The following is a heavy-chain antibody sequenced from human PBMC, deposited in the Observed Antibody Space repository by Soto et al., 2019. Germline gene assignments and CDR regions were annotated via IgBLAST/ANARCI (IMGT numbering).Heavy chain of an antibody. J-gene: IGHJ3*02. CDR1: GGTFSSYT. D-gene: IGHD3-22*01. Sequence: SVKVSCKASGGTFSSYTISWVRQAPGQGLEWMGRIIPILGIANYAQKFQGRVTITADKSTSTAYMELSSLRSEDTAVYYCASLSVIAYYYDSSGYSHDAFDIWGQGTMVTVSS. CDR3: ASLSVIAYYYDSSGYSHDAFDI. V-gene: IGHV1-69*02. CDR2: IIPILGIA.